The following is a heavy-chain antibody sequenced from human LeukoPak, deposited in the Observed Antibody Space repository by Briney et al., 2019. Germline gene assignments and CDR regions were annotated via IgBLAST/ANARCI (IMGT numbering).Heavy chain of an antibody. CDR1: GFTFSSYG. CDR2: ISYDGSNK. J-gene: IGHJ4*02. V-gene: IGHV3-30*18. Sequence: GGSLRLSCAASGFTFSSYGMHWVRQAPGKGLEWVAVISYDGSNKYYADSVKGRFTISRDNSKNTLYLQMNSLRAEDTAVYYCAKSGGGYSSGWFYWGQGTLVTVSS. D-gene: IGHD6-19*01. CDR3: AKSGGGYSSGWFY.